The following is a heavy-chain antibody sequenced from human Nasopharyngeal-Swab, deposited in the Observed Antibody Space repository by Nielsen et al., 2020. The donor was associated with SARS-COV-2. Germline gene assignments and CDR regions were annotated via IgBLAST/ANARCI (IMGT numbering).Heavy chain of an antibody. CDR3: ARGSVGATTSGTEPASGYYYYYMDV. CDR1: GYTFTSYD. D-gene: IGHD1-26*01. Sequence: ASVKVSCKASGYTFTSYDINWVRQATGQGLEWMGWMNPNSGNTGYAQKFQGRVTMTRNTSISTAYMELSSLRSEDTAVYYCARGSVGATTSGTEPASGYYYYYMDVWGKGTTVTVSS. CDR2: MNPNSGNT. V-gene: IGHV1-8*01. J-gene: IGHJ6*03.